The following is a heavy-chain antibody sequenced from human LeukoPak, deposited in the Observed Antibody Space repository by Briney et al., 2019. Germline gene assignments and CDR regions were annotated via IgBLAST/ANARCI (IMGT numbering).Heavy chain of an antibody. CDR3: ARDLGFN. V-gene: IGHV3-33*01. CDR1: RFTFSSYG. CDR2: IWYDGSNK. Sequence: GGSLRLSCAASRFTFSSYGMHWVRQAPGKGLEWVAVIWYDGSNKYYADSVKGRFTISRDNSKNTLYLQMNSLKAEDTAVYYCARDLGFNWGQGTLVTVSS. J-gene: IGHJ4*02.